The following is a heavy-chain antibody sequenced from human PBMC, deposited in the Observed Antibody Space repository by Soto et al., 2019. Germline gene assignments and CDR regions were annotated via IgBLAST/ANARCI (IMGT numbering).Heavy chain of an antibody. CDR3: AREREIDFWGGRDYGMDV. D-gene: IGHD3-3*01. Sequence: SETLSLTCTVSGGSISSYYWSWIRQPPGKGLEWIGYIYYSGSTNYNPSLKSRVTISVDTSKNQFSLKLSSVTAADTAVYYCAREREIDFWGGRDYGMDVWGQGTTVTVSS. CDR2: IYYSGST. J-gene: IGHJ6*02. V-gene: IGHV4-59*01. CDR1: GGSISSYY.